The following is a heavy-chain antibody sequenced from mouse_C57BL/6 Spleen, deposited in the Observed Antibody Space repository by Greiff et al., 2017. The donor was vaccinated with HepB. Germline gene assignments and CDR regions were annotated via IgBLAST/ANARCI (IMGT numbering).Heavy chain of an antibody. Sequence: EVQLQQSGPELVKPGASVKISCKASGYTFTDYYMNWVKQSHGKSLEWIGDINPNNGGTSYNQKFKGKATLTVDKSSSTAYMELRSLTSEDSAAYYCARGDSNLFAYWGQGTLVTVSA. CDR3: ARGDSNLFAY. CDR2: INPNNGGT. J-gene: IGHJ3*01. CDR1: GYTFTDYY. D-gene: IGHD2-5*01. V-gene: IGHV1-26*01.